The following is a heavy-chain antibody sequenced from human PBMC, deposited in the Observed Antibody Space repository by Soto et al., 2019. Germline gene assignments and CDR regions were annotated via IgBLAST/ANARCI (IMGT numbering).Heavy chain of an antibody. Sequence: GGSLRLSCAASGFTFSSYSMNWVRQAPGKGLEWVSSISSSSSYIYYADSVKGRFTISRDNAKNSLYLQMNSLRAEDTAVYYCARDYVPAAIRGYYYGMDVWGQGTTVTVSS. D-gene: IGHD2-2*01. CDR2: ISSSSSYI. V-gene: IGHV3-21*01. J-gene: IGHJ6*02. CDR3: ARDYVPAAIRGYYYGMDV. CDR1: GFTFSSYS.